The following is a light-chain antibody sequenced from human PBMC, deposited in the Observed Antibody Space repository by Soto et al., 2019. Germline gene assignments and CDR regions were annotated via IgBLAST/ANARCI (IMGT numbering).Light chain of an antibody. V-gene: IGKV3-20*01. CDR2: GTY. CDR1: QSISGNY. Sequence: DIFLTQSPLTLSSYPLEIVTLSCRRLQSISGNYLAWYQHKPGQAPRLLISGTYARATGIPDRFSGSGSGTDFSLTISRLEPEDFAVYYCQQYGDSLSITFGQGTRLEI. J-gene: IGKJ5*01. CDR3: QQYGDSLSIT.